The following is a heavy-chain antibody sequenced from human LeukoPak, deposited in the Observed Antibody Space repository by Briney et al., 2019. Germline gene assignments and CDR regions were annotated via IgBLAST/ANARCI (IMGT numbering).Heavy chain of an antibody. D-gene: IGHD4-17*01. J-gene: IGHJ1*01. V-gene: IGHV1-8*02. CDR2: MNPNSGNT. CDR3: ARAYGDYQSEYFQH. CDR1: GGTFSSYA. Sequence: ASVKVSCKASGGTFSSYAISWVRQAPGQGLEWMGWMNPNSGNTGYAQKFQGRVTMTRNTSISTAYMELSSLRSEDTAVYYCARAYGDYQSEYFQHWGQGTLVTVSS.